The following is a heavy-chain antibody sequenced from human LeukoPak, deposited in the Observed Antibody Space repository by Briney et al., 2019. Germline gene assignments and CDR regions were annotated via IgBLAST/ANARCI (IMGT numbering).Heavy chain of an antibody. CDR1: GFTFSSYA. J-gene: IGHJ4*02. CDR2: ISYDGSSK. V-gene: IGHV3-30-3*01. CDR3: ARDGTVTIDY. Sequence: GGSLRLSCAASGFTFSSYAMHWVRQAPGKGLEWVAVISYDGSSKYYADSVKGRFTISRDNSKNTLYLQMNSLRAEDTAVYYCARDGTVTIDYWGQGTLVTVSS. D-gene: IGHD4-17*01.